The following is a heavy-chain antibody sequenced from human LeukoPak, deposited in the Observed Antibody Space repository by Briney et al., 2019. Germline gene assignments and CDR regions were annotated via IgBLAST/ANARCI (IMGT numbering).Heavy chain of an antibody. J-gene: IGHJ6*03. CDR3: ATSSIAAALSWYYYMDV. CDR2: FDPEDGET. CDR1: GYTLTELS. V-gene: IGHV1-24*01. D-gene: IGHD6-13*01. Sequence: ASVKVSCKVSGYTLTELSMHWVRQAPGKGLEWMGGFDPEDGETIYAQKFQGRVTMTEDTSTDTAYMELSSLRSEDTAVYYCATSSIAAALSWYYYMDVWGKGTTVTVSS.